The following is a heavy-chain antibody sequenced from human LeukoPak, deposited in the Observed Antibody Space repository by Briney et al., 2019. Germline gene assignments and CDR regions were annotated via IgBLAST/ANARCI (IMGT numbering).Heavy chain of an antibody. CDR3: ARENSGSYREFDY. D-gene: IGHD1-26*01. V-gene: IGHV4-4*07. CDR2: IYTSGST. CDR1: GGSISSYY. J-gene: IGHJ4*02. Sequence: SETLSLTCTVYGGSISSYYWSWIRQPAGKGLEWIGRIYTSGSTNYNASLKSRVSMSVDTSKNQFSLKLSSVTAADTAVFYCARENSGSYREFDYWGQGTLVTVSS.